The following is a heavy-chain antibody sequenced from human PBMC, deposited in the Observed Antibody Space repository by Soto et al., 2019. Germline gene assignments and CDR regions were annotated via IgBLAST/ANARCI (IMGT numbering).Heavy chain of an antibody. V-gene: IGHV3-23*01. CDR3: AKGLMVAPGDYFDY. CDR2: ISGSGGDT. CDR1: GFTFDNYG. D-gene: IGHD2-8*01. Sequence: GGSLRLSCAASGFTFDNYGMSWVRQAPGKGLEWVSSISGSGGDTHYADSVRGRFTISRDNSRNTLYLQLNSLRAEDTAVYYCAKGLMVAPGDYFDYWGQGSLVTVSS. J-gene: IGHJ4*02.